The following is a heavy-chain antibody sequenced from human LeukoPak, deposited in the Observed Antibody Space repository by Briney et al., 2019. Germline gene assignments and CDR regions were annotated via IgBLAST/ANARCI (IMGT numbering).Heavy chain of an antibody. V-gene: IGHV3-48*01. CDR2: ISSSSSTI. D-gene: IGHD2-15*01. CDR1: GFTLSSYS. CDR3: ASQYCSGGSCYQGTSNY. Sequence: GGSLRLSCAASGFTLSSYSMNWVRQAPGKGLEWVSYISSSSSTIYYADSVKGRFTISRDNAKNSLYLQMNSLRAEDTAVYYCASQYCSGGSCYQGTSNYWGQGTLVTVSS. J-gene: IGHJ4*02.